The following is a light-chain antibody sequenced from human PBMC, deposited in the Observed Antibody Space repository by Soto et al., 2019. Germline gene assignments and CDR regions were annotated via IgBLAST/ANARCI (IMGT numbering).Light chain of an antibody. CDR1: QSVSSSY. CDR3: QQYDSSPVT. Sequence: EIVLTQSPGTLSLSPGERATLSCRASQSVSSSYLAWYQQKPGQAPRLPIYGASSGATGIPDRFSGSGSGTDFTLTISRLQPDDFAVYYCQQYDSSPVTFGQGTKVEIK. J-gene: IGKJ1*01. V-gene: IGKV3-20*01. CDR2: GAS.